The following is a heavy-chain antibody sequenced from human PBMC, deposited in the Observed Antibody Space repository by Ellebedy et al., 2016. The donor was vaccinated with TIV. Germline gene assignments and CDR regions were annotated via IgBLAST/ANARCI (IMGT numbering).Heavy chain of an antibody. J-gene: IGHJ3*02. CDR3: ARVVWQQPVSYAFYI. CDR1: GGSFSGYY. CDR2: INHSGST. V-gene: IGHV4-34*01. Sequence: MPSETLSLTCAVYGGSFSGYYWSWIRQPPGKGLEWIGEINHSGSTKYNPSLKSRVTISVDTSKNQFSLKLSSVTAADTAVYYCARVVWQQPVSYAFYIWGQGTMVTVSS. D-gene: IGHD6-13*01.